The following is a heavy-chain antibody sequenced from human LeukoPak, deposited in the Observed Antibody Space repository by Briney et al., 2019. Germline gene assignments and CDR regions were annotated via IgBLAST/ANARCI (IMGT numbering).Heavy chain of an antibody. CDR1: GYTFTSYA. CDR3: ARDRWWEPTDFSFDY. V-gene: IGHV1-3*01. J-gene: IGHJ4*02. Sequence: ASVKVSCNASGYTFTSYAMHWVRQAPGQRLEWMGWINAGNGNTKYSQKFQGRVTITRDTSASTAYMELSSLRSEDTAVYYCARDRWWEPTDFSFDYWGQGTLVTVSS. CDR2: INAGNGNT. D-gene: IGHD1-26*01.